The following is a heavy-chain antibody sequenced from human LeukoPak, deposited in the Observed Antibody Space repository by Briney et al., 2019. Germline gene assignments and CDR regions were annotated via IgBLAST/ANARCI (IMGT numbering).Heavy chain of an antibody. Sequence: GASVKVSCKASGYTFTGYYMHWVRQAPGQGLEWMGRIIPILGIANYAQKFQGRVTITADKSTSTAYMELSSLRSEDTAVYYCARALEVQQQLVKMYFDYWGQGTLVTVSS. CDR2: IIPILGIA. V-gene: IGHV1-69*04. CDR3: ARALEVQQQLVKMYFDY. CDR1: GYTFTGYY. D-gene: IGHD6-13*01. J-gene: IGHJ4*02.